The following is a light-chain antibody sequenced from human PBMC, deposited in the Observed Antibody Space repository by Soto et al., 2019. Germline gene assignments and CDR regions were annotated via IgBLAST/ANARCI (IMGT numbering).Light chain of an antibody. CDR1: TSDVHNYNY. V-gene: IGLV2-14*01. Sequence: QPASVSGSPGQSITISCTGSTSDVHNYNYVSWYQQLPGKAPKLLIYEVTNRPSGVSNRFSGSKSGNTASLTISGLQTEDEADYYCSSFSTTTTRVVFGGGTKLTVL. CDR2: EVT. J-gene: IGLJ2*01. CDR3: SSFSTTTTRVV.